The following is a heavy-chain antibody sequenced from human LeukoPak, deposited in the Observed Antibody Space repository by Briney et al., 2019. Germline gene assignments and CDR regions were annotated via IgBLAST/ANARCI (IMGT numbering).Heavy chain of an antibody. J-gene: IGHJ5*02. V-gene: IGHV4-30-4*08. D-gene: IGHD3-3*01. Sequence: SETLSLXCTVSGGSISSGDYYWSWIRQPPGKGLEWIGYIYYSGITYYNPSLKRRVTISVDTSKNQFSLKLSSVTAADTAVYYCARTRITIFGVVLKRYDWFDPWGQGTLVTVSS. CDR1: GGSISSGDYY. CDR3: ARTRITIFGVVLKRYDWFDP. CDR2: IYYSGIT.